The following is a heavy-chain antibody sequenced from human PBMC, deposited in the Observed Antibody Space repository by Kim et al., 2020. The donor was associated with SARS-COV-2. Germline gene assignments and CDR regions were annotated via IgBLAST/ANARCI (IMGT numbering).Heavy chain of an antibody. J-gene: IGHJ6*02. CDR2: ISSSSSYI. CDR3: ARDPYGGDLFYYYYGMDV. Sequence: GGSLRLSCAASGFTFSSYSMNWVRQAPGKGLEWVSSISSSSSYIYYADSGKGRFTVSRDNAKNSLYLQMNSLRAEDTAVYYCARDPYGGDLFYYYYGMDVWGQGTTVTVSS. V-gene: IGHV3-21*01. CDR1: GFTFSSYS. D-gene: IGHD2-21*01.